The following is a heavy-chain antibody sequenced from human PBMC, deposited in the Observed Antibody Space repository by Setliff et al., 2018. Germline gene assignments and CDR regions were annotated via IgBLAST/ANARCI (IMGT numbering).Heavy chain of an antibody. V-gene: IGHV3-11*01. CDR3: ARTTGYRLEGRVVVGAPTVKDVANPLEALP. Sequence: GGSLRLSCAAPGFTFSNYYMTWIRQAPGKGLEWISYIHDSGNPTYYADSVKGRFTVSRDNAKNSLYLQMTSLRAEDTAIYYCARTTGYRLEGRVVVGAPTVKDVANPLEALPWG. CDR2: IHDSGNPT. J-gene: IGHJ5*02. CDR1: GFTFSNYY. D-gene: IGHD2-2*01.